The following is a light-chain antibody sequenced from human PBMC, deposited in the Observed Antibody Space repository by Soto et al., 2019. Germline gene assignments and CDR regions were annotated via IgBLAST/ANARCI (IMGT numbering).Light chain of an antibody. V-gene: IGLV2-14*01. Sequence: QSALTQPASVSGSPGQSITISCTGTSSDVGGYNYVSWYQQHPGKAPKPMIYEVSNRPSGVSTRFSGSKSGNTASLTISGRQAEDEADYYCSSYTSSSTRVFGTGTKLTVL. CDR2: EVS. CDR3: SSYTSSSTRV. CDR1: SSDVGGYNY. J-gene: IGLJ1*01.